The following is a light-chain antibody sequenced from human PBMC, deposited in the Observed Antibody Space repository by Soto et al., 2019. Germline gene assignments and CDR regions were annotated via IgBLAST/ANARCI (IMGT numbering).Light chain of an antibody. CDR1: QSVSSY. CDR3: QQRSNWPVT. V-gene: IGKV3-11*01. CDR2: DAS. J-gene: IGKJ5*01. Sequence: EIVLTQSPPTLPLSPGERATLSCRASQSVSSYLAWYQQKPGQAPRLLIYDASNRATCIPASFSGSGSGTGCTLTISSLEPEDFAGYYCQQRSNWPVTFGQGTRLEN.